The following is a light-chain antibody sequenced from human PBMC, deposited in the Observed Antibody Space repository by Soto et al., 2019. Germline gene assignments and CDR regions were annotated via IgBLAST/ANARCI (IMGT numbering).Light chain of an antibody. Sequence: DIQMTQSPSSLSASVGDRVTITCRASQSTTTYLNWYQHKPGKAPKLLIYGASSLRSGVPSRFSGSGSGTDFTLTISSLQPEDFATYYCQQSYIPPYTFGHGTKL. J-gene: IGKJ2*01. CDR3: QQSYIPPYT. CDR2: GAS. CDR1: QSTTTY. V-gene: IGKV1-39*01.